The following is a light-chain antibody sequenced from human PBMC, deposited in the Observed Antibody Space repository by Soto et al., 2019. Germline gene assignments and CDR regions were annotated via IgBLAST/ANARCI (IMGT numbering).Light chain of an antibody. Sequence: QSALTQPASVSGSPGQSITISCTGTSSDVGGYNYVSWYQQHPGKAPKLMIYEVSNRPSWVSNRFSGSKSGNTASLTISGLQDEDEDDYYCSSYTSSSTPGVFGGGTKLTVL. CDR2: EVS. V-gene: IGLV2-14*01. CDR1: SSDVGGYNY. CDR3: SSYTSSSTPGV. J-gene: IGLJ2*01.